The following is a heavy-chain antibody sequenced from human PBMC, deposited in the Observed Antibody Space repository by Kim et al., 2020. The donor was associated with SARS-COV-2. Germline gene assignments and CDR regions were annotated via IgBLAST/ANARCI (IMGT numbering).Heavy chain of an antibody. V-gene: IGHV3-30*18. CDR1: GFTFSSYG. J-gene: IGHJ6*03. Sequence: GGSLRLSCAASGFTFSSYGMHWVRQAPGKGLEWVAVISYDGSNKYYADSVKGRYTISRDNSKNTLYLQMNSLRAEDTAVYYCAKDSSGSSAYYYYMDVWG. CDR2: ISYDGSNK. CDR3: AKDSSGSSAYYYYMDV. D-gene: IGHD1-26*01.